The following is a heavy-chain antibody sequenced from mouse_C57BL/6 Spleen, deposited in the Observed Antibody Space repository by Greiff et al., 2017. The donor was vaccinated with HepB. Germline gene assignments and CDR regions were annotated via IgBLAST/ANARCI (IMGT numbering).Heavy chain of an antibody. Sequence: EVQLQQSGPELVKPGASVKISCKASGYTFTDYYMNWVKQSHGKSLEWIGDINPNNGGTSYNQKFKGKATLTVDKSSSTAYMELRSLTSEDSAVYYCARDSSGRAWFAYWGQGTLVTVSA. V-gene: IGHV1-26*01. J-gene: IGHJ3*01. CDR3: ARDSSGRAWFAY. CDR1: GYTFTDYY. CDR2: INPNNGGT. D-gene: IGHD3-2*02.